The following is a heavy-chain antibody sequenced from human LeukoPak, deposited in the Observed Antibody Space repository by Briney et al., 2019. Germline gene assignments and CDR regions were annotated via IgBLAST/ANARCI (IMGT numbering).Heavy chain of an antibody. D-gene: IGHD6-19*01. CDR2: INPSGGST. Sequence: ASVKVSCKASGYTFTSYYMHWVRQAPGQGLEWMGIINPSGGSTSYAQKFQGRVTMTEDTSTDTAYMELSSLRSEDTAVYYCARGSGWYSLDGPQLDYWGQGTLVTVSS. CDR3: ARGSGWYSLDGPQLDY. J-gene: IGHJ4*02. V-gene: IGHV1-46*01. CDR1: GYTFTSYY.